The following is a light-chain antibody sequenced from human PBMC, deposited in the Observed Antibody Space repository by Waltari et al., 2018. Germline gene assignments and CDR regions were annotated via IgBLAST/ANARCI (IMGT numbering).Light chain of an antibody. CDR2: EIF. J-gene: IGKJ1*01. CDR1: QSLLQSDGKTF. Sequence: DVVMTQSPLSLSVTPGQPASMSCKSSQSLLQSDGKTFIYWYLQRPGQSPQLLIYEIFNRFSGVPERFSGSGSGTAFTLNISRVAADDVGTYYCMQTLQPWTIGQGTKVEIK. V-gene: IGKV2D-29*02. CDR3: MQTLQPWT.